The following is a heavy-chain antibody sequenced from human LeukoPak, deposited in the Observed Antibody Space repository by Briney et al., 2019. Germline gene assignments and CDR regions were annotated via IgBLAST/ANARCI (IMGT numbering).Heavy chain of an antibody. CDR3: ARVIRGSGKYYYYYMDA. V-gene: IGHV4-31*03. J-gene: IGHJ6*03. CDR2: IYYSGST. CDR1: GGSISSGGYY. Sequence: SETLSLTCTVSGGSISSGGYYWSWIRQHPGKGLEWIGYIYYSGSTYYNPSLKSRVTISVDTSKNQFSLKLSSVTAADTAVYYCARVIRGSGKYYYYYMDAWGKGTTVTVSS. D-gene: IGHD3-10*01.